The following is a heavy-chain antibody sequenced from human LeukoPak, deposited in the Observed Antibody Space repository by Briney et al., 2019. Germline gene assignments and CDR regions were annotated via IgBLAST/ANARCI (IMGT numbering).Heavy chain of an antibody. V-gene: IGHV3-23*01. CDR1: GFTFSSYA. CDR2: ISGSGGST. Sequence: PGGSLRLSCAASGFTFSSYAMSWVRQAPGKGLEWVSAISGSGGSTYYADSVKGRFTISRDNSKNTLYLQMNSLRAEDTAVYYCAKDASRYYDILTGYGKYYFDYWGQGTLVTVSS. D-gene: IGHD3-9*01. CDR3: AKDASRYYDILTGYGKYYFDY. J-gene: IGHJ4*02.